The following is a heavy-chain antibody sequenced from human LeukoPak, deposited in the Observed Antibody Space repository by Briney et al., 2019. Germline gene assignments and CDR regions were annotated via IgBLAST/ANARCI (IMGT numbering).Heavy chain of an antibody. Sequence: GASVXVSCKASGGTFSSYAISWVRQAPGQGLEWMGRIIPILGIANYAQKFQGRVTITADKSTSTAYMELSSLRSEDTAVYYCARARIAVAGALGYWGQGTLVTVSS. V-gene: IGHV1-69*04. CDR2: IIPILGIA. J-gene: IGHJ4*02. CDR1: GGTFSSYA. D-gene: IGHD6-19*01. CDR3: ARARIAVAGALGY.